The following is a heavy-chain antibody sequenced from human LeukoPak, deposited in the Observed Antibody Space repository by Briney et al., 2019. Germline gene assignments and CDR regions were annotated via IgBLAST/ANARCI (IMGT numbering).Heavy chain of an antibody. CDR1: GFIFDNYA. D-gene: IGHD6-19*01. CDR3: ARESETSGWYDY. V-gene: IGHV3-43*02. Sequence: GSLRLSCAAPGFIFDNYAIHWVRQAPGKGLEWVPLISGDGGSTFYADSVRGRFTISRDNTRKSLSLQMSSLRSEDTALYYCARESETSGWYDYWGQGTLVTVSS. CDR2: ISGDGGST. J-gene: IGHJ4*02.